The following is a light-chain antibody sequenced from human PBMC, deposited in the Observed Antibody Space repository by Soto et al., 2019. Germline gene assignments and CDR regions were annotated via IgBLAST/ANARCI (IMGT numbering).Light chain of an antibody. J-gene: IGKJ3*01. Sequence: ETVMTQAPATLSVSPGERATLSCRASQSVSSNLAWYQQKPGQAPRLLIYGASTRATGIPARYSGSGSGTEFTLTISSLQSEDFAVYYCQQYNNWPGAFGPGTKVHL. CDR3: QQYNNWPGA. CDR2: GAS. V-gene: IGKV3-15*01. CDR1: QSVSSN.